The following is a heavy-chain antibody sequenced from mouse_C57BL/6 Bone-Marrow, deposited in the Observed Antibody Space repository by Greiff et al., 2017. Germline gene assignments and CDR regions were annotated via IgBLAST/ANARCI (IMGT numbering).Heavy chain of an antibody. J-gene: IGHJ4*01. Sequence: QVHVQQSGPELVTPGASVTISCKASGYAFSSSWMNWVKQRPGKGLEWIGRIYPGDGDTNYNGKFKGKATLTADTSSRTAYMPLSSLTSEDSAVYFCANCDAMDYWGQGTSVTVSS. CDR3: ANCDAMDY. V-gene: IGHV1-82*01. CDR2: IYPGDGDT. CDR1: GYAFSSSW.